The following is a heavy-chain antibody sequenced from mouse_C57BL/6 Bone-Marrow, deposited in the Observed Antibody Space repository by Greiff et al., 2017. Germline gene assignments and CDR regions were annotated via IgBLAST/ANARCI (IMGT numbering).Heavy chain of an antibody. Sequence: EVQLQQSGPELVKPGASVKIPCKASGYTFTDYNMDWVKQSHGKSLEWIGDINPNNGGTIYNQKFKGKATLTVDKSSSTAYMELRSLTSEDTAVXYCARSITTVVARYWYFDVWGTGTTVTVSS. J-gene: IGHJ1*03. CDR2: INPNNGGT. CDR1: GYTFTDYN. V-gene: IGHV1-18*01. CDR3: ARSITTVVARYWYFDV. D-gene: IGHD1-1*01.